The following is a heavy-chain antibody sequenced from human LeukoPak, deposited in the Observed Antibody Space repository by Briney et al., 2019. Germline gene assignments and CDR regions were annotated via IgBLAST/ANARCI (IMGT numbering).Heavy chain of an antibody. CDR2: INPNSGGT. CDR1: GYTFTGYY. V-gene: IGHV1-2*02. J-gene: IGHJ1*01. CDR3: ASGYDSSGYSGWTKSDRRYFQH. Sequence: GASVKVSCKASGYTFTGYYMHWVRQAPGQGLEWMGWINPNSGGTNYAQKFQGRVTMTRDTSISTAYMELSRLRSDDTAVYYCASGYDSSGYSGWTKSDRRYFQHWGQGTLVTVSS. D-gene: IGHD3-22*01.